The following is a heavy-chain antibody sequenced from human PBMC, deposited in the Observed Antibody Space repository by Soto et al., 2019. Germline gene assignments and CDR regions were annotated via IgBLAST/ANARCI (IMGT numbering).Heavy chain of an antibody. CDR3: AREPSYDSGGSPRDY. Sequence: QVQLVESGGGVVQPGRSLRLSCAASGFTFSSYALHWVRQAPGKGLEWVAVISYDGYNKYYADSVKGRFTISRDNSKYTLYLQMNSLSAEDTALYYCAREPSYDSGGSPRDYWGQGALVTVSS. J-gene: IGHJ4*02. V-gene: IGHV3-30-3*01. CDR1: GFTFSSYA. CDR2: ISYDGYNK. D-gene: IGHD3-22*01.